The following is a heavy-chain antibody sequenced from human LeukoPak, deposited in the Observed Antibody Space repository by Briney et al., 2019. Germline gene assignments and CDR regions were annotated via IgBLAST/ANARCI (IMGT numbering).Heavy chain of an antibody. CDR2: IKEDGSEK. J-gene: IGHJ4*02. Sequence: PGGSLRLSSAASGFTLSSYWMSWVRQAPGKGLERVANIKEDGSEKYYVDSVKGRFTISRDNAENSLYLQVNSLRAEDTAVYYCARVTYPWYFDYWGQGTLVTVSS. CDR1: GFTLSSYW. D-gene: IGHD2-2*02. V-gene: IGHV3-7*04. CDR3: ARVTYPWYFDY.